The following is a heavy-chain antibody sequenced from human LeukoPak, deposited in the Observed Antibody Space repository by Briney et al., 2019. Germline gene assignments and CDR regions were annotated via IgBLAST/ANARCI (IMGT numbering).Heavy chain of an antibody. CDR2: VDPEDGET. V-gene: IGHV1-69-2*01. CDR3: ASYGDYERWFDP. CDR1: GYTFTDYY. D-gene: IGHD4-17*01. Sequence: GASVKVSCKVSGYTFTDYYMHWVQQAPGKGLEWMGLVDPEDGETIYAEKFQGRVTITADTSIDTAHMELSSLRFEDTAVYYCASYGDYERWFDPWGQGTLVTVSS. J-gene: IGHJ5*02.